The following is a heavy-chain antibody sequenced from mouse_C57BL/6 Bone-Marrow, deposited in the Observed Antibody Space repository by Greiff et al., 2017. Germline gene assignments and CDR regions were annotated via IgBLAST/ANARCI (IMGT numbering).Heavy chain of an antibody. CDR2: IYPTSGRT. J-gene: IGHJ2*01. CDR1: GYTFTSYW. CDR3: ASSGPLGRSFDY. D-gene: IGHD4-1*01. V-gene: IGHV1-55*01. Sequence: QVQLQQPGAELVKPGASVKMSCKASGYTFTSYWITWVKQRPGQGLEWIGDIYPTSGRTNYNEKFKSKAILTVDTSSNTAYMQLSSLTSEDSAVFYWASSGPLGRSFDYGGRGTTLTVSS.